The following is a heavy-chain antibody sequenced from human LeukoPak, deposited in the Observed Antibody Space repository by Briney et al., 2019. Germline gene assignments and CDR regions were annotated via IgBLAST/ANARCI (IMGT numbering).Heavy chain of an antibody. CDR3: ARLYGGLLCFGELSLGDTPLDY. D-gene: IGHD3-10*01. J-gene: IGHJ4*02. Sequence: PSETLSLTCTVSGGSISSSSYYWGWIRQPPGKGLEWIGSIYYSGSTYYNPSLKSRVTISVDTSKNQFSLKLSSVTAAGTAVYYCARLYGGLLCFGELSLGDTPLDYSGQGTLVTVSS. CDR2: IYYSGST. V-gene: IGHV4-39*01. CDR1: GGSISSSSYY.